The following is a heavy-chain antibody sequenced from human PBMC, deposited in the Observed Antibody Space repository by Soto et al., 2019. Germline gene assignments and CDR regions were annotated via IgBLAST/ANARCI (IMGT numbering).Heavy chain of an antibody. Sequence: TLSLTCTVSGGSIRSGGYYWSWVRQSPRRGLEWIGNIYYSGSTYYNPSLKSRLTISVDTSKNQFSLNLSSVTAADTAVYYWDRARLMATGGNARHYCGVDVWGHVSPFTISS. D-gene: IGHD2-8*01. CDR3: DRARLMATGGNARHYCGVDV. V-gene: IGHV4-31*03. J-gene: IGHJ6*02. CDR1: GGSIRSGGYY. CDR2: IYYSGST.